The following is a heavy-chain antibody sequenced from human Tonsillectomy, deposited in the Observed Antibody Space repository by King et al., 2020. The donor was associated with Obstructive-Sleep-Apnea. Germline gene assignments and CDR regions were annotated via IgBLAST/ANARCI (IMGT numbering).Heavy chain of an antibody. CDR2: MSYDGTYN. CDR3: AKAQGGRFGEFPSNWFDP. V-gene: IGHV3-30*18. CDR1: GFTFSNNY. D-gene: IGHD3-10*01. Sequence: HVQLVESGGGVVQPGRSLRLSCAASGFTFSNNYMHWVRQPPGKGLEWVAVMSYDGTYNYYADSVEGRFTISRDNSKNTLYLQMNSLRAEDTAVYYCAKAQGGRFGEFPSNWFDPWGQGTLVTVSS. J-gene: IGHJ5*02.